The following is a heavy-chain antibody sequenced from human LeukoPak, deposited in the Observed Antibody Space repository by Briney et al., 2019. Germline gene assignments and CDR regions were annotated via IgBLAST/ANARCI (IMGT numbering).Heavy chain of an antibody. CDR3: GSSHSSSWYDF. CDR2: FYYTGGT. V-gene: IGHV4-39*07. Sequence: PSETLSLTCTVSGGSLSSSTYYWGWIRQPPGKGLEWIGSFYYTGGTYYSPSFRSRVIISADTSKNQFSLYFHSVTAADTAVYFCGSSHSSSWYDFWGQGTLVTVSS. J-gene: IGHJ4*02. D-gene: IGHD6-13*01. CDR1: GGSLSSSTYY.